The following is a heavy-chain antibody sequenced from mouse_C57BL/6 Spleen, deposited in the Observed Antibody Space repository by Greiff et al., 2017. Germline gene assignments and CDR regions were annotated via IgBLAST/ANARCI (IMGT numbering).Heavy chain of an antibody. J-gene: IGHJ2*01. CDR3: AREEDSGTYYFDY. CDR2: IYPGDGDT. V-gene: IGHV1-80*01. D-gene: IGHD4-1*01. Sequence: QVQLQQSGAELVKPGASVKISCKASGYAFSSYWMNWVKQRPGKGLEWIGQIYPGDGDTNYNGKFKGKATLTADKSSSTAYMQLSSLTSEDSAVYFCAREEDSGTYYFDYWGQGTTLTVSS. CDR1: GYAFSSYW.